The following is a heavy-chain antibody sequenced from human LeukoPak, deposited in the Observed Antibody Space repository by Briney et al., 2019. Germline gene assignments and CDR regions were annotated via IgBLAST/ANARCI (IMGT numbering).Heavy chain of an antibody. CDR2: IKPNSGDT. CDR1: GFTLTGYY. CDR3: ARADSVPAGDYHYWYMDV. Sequence: ASVKVSCKASGFTLTGYYMHWVRQEPRQGLQWMGWIKPNSGDTDYAQKFQGRVTMTRDTSISTVYMELSSLRSDDTAVYYCARADSVPAGDYHYWYMDVWGQGTLVTVPS. J-gene: IGHJ6*03. D-gene: IGHD2-2*01. V-gene: IGHV1-2*02.